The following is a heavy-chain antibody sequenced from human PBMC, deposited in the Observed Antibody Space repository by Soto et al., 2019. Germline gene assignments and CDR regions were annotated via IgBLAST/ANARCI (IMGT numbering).Heavy chain of an antibody. CDR2: IYYSGST. D-gene: IGHD2-2*01. Sequence: QVQLQESGPGLVKPSETLSLTCTVSGGSISSYYWSWIRQPPGKGLEWIGYIYYSGSTNYNPSLTSRVTISVDTSKNQFSLKLSSVTAADTAVYYCARRLLSYWYFDLWGRGTLVTVSS. J-gene: IGHJ2*01. CDR1: GGSISSYY. V-gene: IGHV4-59*08. CDR3: ARRLLSYWYFDL.